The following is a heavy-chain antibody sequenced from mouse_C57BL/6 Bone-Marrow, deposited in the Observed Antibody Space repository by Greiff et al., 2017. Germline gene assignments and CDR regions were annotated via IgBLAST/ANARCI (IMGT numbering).Heavy chain of an antibody. D-gene: IGHD6-1*01. Sequence: VQLQESGAELARPGASVKMSCKASGYTFTSYTMHWAKQRPGQGLEWIGYINPSSGYTKYNQKFKYKATLTADKSSSTACMRLSSLTSEDSAVYYCDRNPRQGFAYWGQGTLVTVSA. CDR2: INPSSGYT. CDR1: GYTFTSYT. J-gene: IGHJ3*01. CDR3: DRNPRQGFAY. V-gene: IGHV1-4*01.